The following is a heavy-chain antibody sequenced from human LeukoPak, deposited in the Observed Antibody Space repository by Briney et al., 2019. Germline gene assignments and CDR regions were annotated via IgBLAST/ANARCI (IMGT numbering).Heavy chain of an antibody. V-gene: IGHV4-39*07. Sequence: RSSETLSLTCTVSGGSISSSTYFWGWIRQPPGKGLEWIGTIYYSGSTYYNPSLKSRVTISVDTSKNQFSLKLISVTAADTAVYYCARDLDYYDSTWFDPWGQGTLVTVSS. J-gene: IGHJ5*02. CDR3: ARDLDYYDSTWFDP. CDR2: IYYSGST. CDR1: GGSISSSTYF. D-gene: IGHD3-22*01.